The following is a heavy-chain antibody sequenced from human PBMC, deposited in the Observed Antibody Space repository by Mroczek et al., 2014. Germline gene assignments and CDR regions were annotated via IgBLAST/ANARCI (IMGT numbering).Heavy chain of an antibody. D-gene: IGHD2-2*01. V-gene: IGHV3-23*04. CDR2: ISGSGGST. CDR1: GFTFSSYA. Sequence: EVQLVETGGGLVQPGGSLRLSCAASGFTFSSYAMSWVRQAPGKGLEWVSAISGSGGSTYYADSVKGRFTISRDNSKNTLYLQMNSLRAEDTAVYYCAKPSPIVVVPAALDAFDIWGQGTMVTVSS. J-gene: IGHJ3*02. CDR3: AKPSPIVVVPAALDAFDI.